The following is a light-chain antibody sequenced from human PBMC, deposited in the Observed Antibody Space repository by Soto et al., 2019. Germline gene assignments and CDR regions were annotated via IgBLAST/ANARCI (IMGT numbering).Light chain of an antibody. CDR1: SSDVGTHGY. Sequence: QSVLTQPPSGSGSPGQSVTISCTGTSSDVGTHGYVSWYQQHAGKAPKLMIYDVTKRPSGVPDRFSGSKSANTASLTVSGLQAEDEADYYCMCYAGGNNWVFGGGTKLTVL. J-gene: IGLJ3*02. CDR2: DVT. CDR3: MCYAGGNNWV. V-gene: IGLV2-8*01.